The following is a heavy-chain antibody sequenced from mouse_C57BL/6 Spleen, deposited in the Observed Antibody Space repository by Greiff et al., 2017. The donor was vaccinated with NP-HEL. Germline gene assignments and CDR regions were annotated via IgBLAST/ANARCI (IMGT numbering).Heavy chain of an antibody. J-gene: IGHJ3*01. CDR2: IYPRSGNT. CDR3: ARWGNGSPAWFAY. CDR1: GYTFTSYG. Sequence: QVQLQQSGAELARPGASVKLSCKASGYTFTSYGISWVKQRTGQGLEWIGEIYPRSGNTYYNEKFKGKATLTADKSSSTAYMELRSLTSEDSAVYFCARWGNGSPAWFAYWGQGTLVTVSA. V-gene: IGHV1-81*01. D-gene: IGHD1-1*01.